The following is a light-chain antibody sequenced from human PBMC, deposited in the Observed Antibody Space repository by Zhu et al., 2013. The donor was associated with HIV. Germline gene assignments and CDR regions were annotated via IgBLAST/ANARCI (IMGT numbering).Light chain of an antibody. CDR1: RSVSTN. J-gene: IGKJ2*03. Sequence: MTQSPATVYVSLGERVTLSCRASRSVSTNLAWYQQKPGQAPRLVIYDASRRATGIPDRFSGSGSGTDFTLTISRLEPEDFAVYYCQQYGSSPYSFGQGTKLEIK. CDR3: QQYGSSPYS. V-gene: IGKV3-20*01. CDR2: DAS.